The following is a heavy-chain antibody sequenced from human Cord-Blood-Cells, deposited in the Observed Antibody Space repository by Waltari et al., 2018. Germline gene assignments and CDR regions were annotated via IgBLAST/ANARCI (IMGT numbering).Heavy chain of an antibody. D-gene: IGHD3-10*01. V-gene: IGHV4-39*01. J-gene: IGHJ3*02. CDR1: GGSISSSSCY. CDR3: ARPYGSGSYYAFDI. CDR2: IHDSGRT. Sequence: QLQLQESGPGLVKPSETLSLTCTVSGGSISSSSCYWGWIRQPPGKGLEWIGSIHDSGRTYANPSLTSRVAIPVDTSKNQYSLTLGSVTAADTAVYYCARPYGSGSYYAFDIWGQGTMVTVSS.